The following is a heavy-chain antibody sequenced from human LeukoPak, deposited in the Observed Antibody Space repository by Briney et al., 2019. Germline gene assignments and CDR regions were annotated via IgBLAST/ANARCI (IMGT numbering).Heavy chain of an antibody. D-gene: IGHD3-16*02. J-gene: IGHJ4*02. CDR2: IYPRDSDI. Sequence: GESLKISCKGSGYSFTTYWIAWVRQMPGKGLEWMGIIYPRDSDIRYSPPFQGQVTISADKSVSTAYLQWNSLKASDTAMYYCARMIGLGEVSPYFDYWGQGSLVTVSS. CDR3: ARMIGLGEVSPYFDY. V-gene: IGHV5-51*01. CDR1: GYSFTTYW.